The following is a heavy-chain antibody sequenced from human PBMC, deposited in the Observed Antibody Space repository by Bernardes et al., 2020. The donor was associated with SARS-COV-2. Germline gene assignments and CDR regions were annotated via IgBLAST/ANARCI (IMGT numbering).Heavy chain of an antibody. CDR3: ARASYYDILTAEDYYYYGMDV. V-gene: IGHV1-18*04. CDR2: ISAYNGNT. Sequence: ASVEVSCKASGYTFTSYGISWVRQAPGQGLEWMGWISAYNGNTNYAQKLQGRVTMTTDTSTSTAYMELRSLRSDDTAVYYCARASYYDILTAEDYYYYGMDVWGQGTTVTVSS. D-gene: IGHD3-9*01. CDR1: GYTFTSYG. J-gene: IGHJ6*02.